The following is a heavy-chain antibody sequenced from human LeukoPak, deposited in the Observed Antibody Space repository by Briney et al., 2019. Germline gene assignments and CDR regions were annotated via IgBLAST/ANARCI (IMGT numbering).Heavy chain of an antibody. CDR1: GFPFSNAW. J-gene: IGHJ4*02. D-gene: IGHD4-11*01. CDR3: ATESSTTIKY. CDR2: IKTEADGGAT. Sequence: GGSLRLSCAASGFPFSNAWMTWVRQAPGEGLEWVGRIKTEADGGATDYAAPVKGRFIISRDDSKNTLYLQMNSLKTDDTAVYYCATESSTTIKYWGQGALVTVSS. V-gene: IGHV3-15*01.